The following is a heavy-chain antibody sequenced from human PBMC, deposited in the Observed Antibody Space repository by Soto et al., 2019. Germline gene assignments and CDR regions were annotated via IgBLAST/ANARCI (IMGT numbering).Heavy chain of an antibody. CDR3: AKLDSTDTFSADY. J-gene: IGHJ4*02. CDR2: ISGSGGTI. CDR1: GFTFSDYF. Sequence: GGSLRLSCAASGFTFSDYFMTWIRQAPGKGLEWVSYISGSGGTINYADSVKGRFIISRDNAKNSLYLQTNSLGADDTAIYYCAKLDSTDTFSADYWGQGTLVTVSS. V-gene: IGHV3-11*01. D-gene: IGHD3-16*01.